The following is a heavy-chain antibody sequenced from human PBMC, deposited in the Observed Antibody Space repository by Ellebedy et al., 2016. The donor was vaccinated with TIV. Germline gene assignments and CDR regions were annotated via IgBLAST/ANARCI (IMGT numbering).Heavy chain of an antibody. Sequence: MPGGSLRLSCAVSGDSITSYYWNWIRQPPGKGLEWIGFVFHSGSTNYNPSLRSRVTMSVDTSNHQFSLRLTSVTAADTAVYYCAGVRDGRRPFDYWGQGTLVTVSS. V-gene: IGHV4-59*01. J-gene: IGHJ4*02. CDR1: GDSITSYY. CDR2: VFHSGST. D-gene: IGHD5-24*01. CDR3: AGVRDGRRPFDY.